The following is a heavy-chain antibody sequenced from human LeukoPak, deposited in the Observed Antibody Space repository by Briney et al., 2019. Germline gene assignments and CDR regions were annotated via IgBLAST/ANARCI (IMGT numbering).Heavy chain of an antibody. V-gene: IGHV3-53*04. Sequence: PGGSLRLSCAASGFTVSSNYMSWVRQAPGKGLEWVSVIYSGGSTYYADSVKGRFTISRHNSKNTLYLQMNSLRAEDTVVYYCARGTNPSSIAAQGDAFDIWGQGTMVTVSS. CDR3: ARGTNPSSIAAQGDAFDI. CDR2: IYSGGST. D-gene: IGHD6-6*01. CDR1: GFTVSSNY. J-gene: IGHJ3*02.